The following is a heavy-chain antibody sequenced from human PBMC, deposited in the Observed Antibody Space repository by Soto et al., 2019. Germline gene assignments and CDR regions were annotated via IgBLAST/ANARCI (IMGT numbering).Heavy chain of an antibody. CDR1: GGTFSSYA. V-gene: IGHV1-69*13. Sequence: SVKVSCKASGGTFSSYAISWVRQAPGQGLEWMGGIIPIFGTANYAQKFQGRVTITADESTSTAYMELSSLRSEDTAVYYCATRIAARRRYGMDVWGQGTTVTVSS. CDR2: IIPIFGTA. J-gene: IGHJ6*02. D-gene: IGHD6-6*01. CDR3: ATRIAARRRYGMDV.